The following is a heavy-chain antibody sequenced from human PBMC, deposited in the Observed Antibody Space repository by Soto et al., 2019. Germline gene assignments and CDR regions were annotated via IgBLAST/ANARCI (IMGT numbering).Heavy chain of an antibody. CDR2: INSDGSVS. J-gene: IGHJ6*03. Sequence: EVQLVESGGGLVQPGGSLRLSCAASGFTFSNYWMYWVRQAPGQGLEGVSRINSDGSVSSYADSVKGRLTISRDNVKNTLYLQMDSLRAEDTAVYYCARGDCVGGTCYSLAGSFYYYMDVWGKGTTVTVFS. CDR3: ARGDCVGGTCYSLAGSFYYYMDV. D-gene: IGHD2-15*01. CDR1: GFTFSNYW. V-gene: IGHV3-74*02.